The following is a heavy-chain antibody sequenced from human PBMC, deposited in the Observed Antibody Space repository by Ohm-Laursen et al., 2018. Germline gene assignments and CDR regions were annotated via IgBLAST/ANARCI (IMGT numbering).Heavy chain of an antibody. Sequence: LRLSCSASGFTFSNYGMNWVRQAPGKGLEWVSYISSYSSSIYYADSVRGRFTISRDNAKNSLYLQMNSLRAEDTAVYYCARATRDGYDYWGQGTLVTVSS. D-gene: IGHD5-24*01. CDR2: ISSYSSSI. J-gene: IGHJ4*02. CDR3: ARATRDGYDY. V-gene: IGHV3-48*01. CDR1: GFTFSNYG.